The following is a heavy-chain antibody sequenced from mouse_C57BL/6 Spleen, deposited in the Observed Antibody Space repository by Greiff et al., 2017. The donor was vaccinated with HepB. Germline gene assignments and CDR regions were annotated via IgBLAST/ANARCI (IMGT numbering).Heavy chain of an antibody. D-gene: IGHD1-1*01. CDR1: GYTFTSYW. Sequence: QVQLQQSGAELVRPGSSVKLSCKASGYTFTSYWMDWVKQRPGQGLEWIGNIYPSDSETHYNQKFKDKATLTVDKSSSTAYMQLSSLTAEDSAVYYCARGDGSEAYWGQGTLGTVSA. CDR3: ARGDGSEAY. V-gene: IGHV1-61*01. J-gene: IGHJ3*01. CDR2: IYPSDSET.